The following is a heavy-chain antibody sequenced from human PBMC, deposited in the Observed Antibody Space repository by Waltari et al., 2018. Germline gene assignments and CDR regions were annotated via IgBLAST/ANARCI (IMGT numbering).Heavy chain of an antibody. CDR2: IYYSGST. D-gene: IGHD3-10*01. CDR3: ARDSDGSGNGGFSS. CDR1: GGSISSSSYY. Sequence: QLQLQESGPGLVKPSETLSLTCTVSGGSISSSSYYWGWIRQPPGKGLEWIGSIYYSGSTYYNPSLESRVTISVDTSKNQFSLKLSSVTAADTAVYYCARDSDGSGNGGFSSWGQGTLVTVSS. V-gene: IGHV4-39*07. J-gene: IGHJ5*02.